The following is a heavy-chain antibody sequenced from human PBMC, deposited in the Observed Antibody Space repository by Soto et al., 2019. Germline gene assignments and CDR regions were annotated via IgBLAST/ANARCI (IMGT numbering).Heavy chain of an antibody. J-gene: IGHJ6*02. CDR2: INHSGTT. CDR3: VATTRAYYYAMDV. CDR1: GGSFSHYF. V-gene: IGHV4-34*01. D-gene: IGHD5-12*01. Sequence: PSETLSLTCAVYGGSFSHYFWSWIRQPPGKELEWIGEINHSGTTNYNPSLKSRVTISLDTSKNHFSLNLTSVTAADTAVYYSVATTRAYYYAMDVWYQGALVTV.